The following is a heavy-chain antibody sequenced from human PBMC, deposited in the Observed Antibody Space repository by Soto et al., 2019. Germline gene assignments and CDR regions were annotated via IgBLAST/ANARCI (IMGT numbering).Heavy chain of an antibody. J-gene: IGHJ2*01. CDR3: ARAPDTAMTSYWYFDR. CDR2: ISSSGSTI. D-gene: IGHD5-18*01. CDR1: GFTFSDYY. Sequence: GSLILSCADSGFTFSDYYMSWIRQAPGKGLEWVSYISSSGSTIYYADSVKGRFTISRDNAKNSLYLQINSLRAEDTAVYYCARAPDTAMTSYWYFDRWGRGTLVTVSS. V-gene: IGHV3-11*01.